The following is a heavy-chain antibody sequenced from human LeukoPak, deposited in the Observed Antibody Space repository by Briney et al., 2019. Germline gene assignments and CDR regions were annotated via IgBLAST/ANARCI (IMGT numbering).Heavy chain of an antibody. J-gene: IGHJ3*02. CDR3: AGIAAAGYDAFDI. CDR2: ISSSSSYI. CDR1: GFTFSSYS. Sequence: SGGSLRLSCAASGFTFSSYSMNWVRQAPGKGLEWVSSISSSSSYIYYADSVKGRFTISRDNAKNSLYLQMNSLRAEDTAVYYCAGIAAAGYDAFDIWGQGTMVTVSS. D-gene: IGHD6-13*01. V-gene: IGHV3-21*01.